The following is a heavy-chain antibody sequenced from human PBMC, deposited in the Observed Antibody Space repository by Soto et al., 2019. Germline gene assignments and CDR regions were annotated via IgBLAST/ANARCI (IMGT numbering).Heavy chain of an antibody. CDR2: INPNSGGT. D-gene: IGHD1-1*01. Sequence: ASVKVSCKASGYTFSDYYIHWVRQAPGQGLEWMGWINPNSGGTKYAPKFQGGVTMTRDTSITTAYMELSRLRSGDTAVYYCAREPATAKYEGVDFWGQGSXVTVSS. CDR1: GYTFSDYY. J-gene: IGHJ4*02. CDR3: AREPATAKYEGVDF. V-gene: IGHV1-2*02.